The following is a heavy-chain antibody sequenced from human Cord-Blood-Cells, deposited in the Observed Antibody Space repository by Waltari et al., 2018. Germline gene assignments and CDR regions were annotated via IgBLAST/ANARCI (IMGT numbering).Heavy chain of an antibody. CDR1: GGSISSSSYY. CDR2: IYYSVST. V-gene: IGHV4-39*01. Sequence: QLQLQESGPGLVKPSETLSLTCTVSGGSISSSSYYWGWIRQPPGKGLEWIGSIYYSVSTYHNPSLKRRVTISVDPSKNQFSLKRSSVTAADTAVYYCASPIYDSSGYYFDYWGQGTLVTVSS. D-gene: IGHD3-22*01. CDR3: ASPIYDSSGYYFDY. J-gene: IGHJ4*02.